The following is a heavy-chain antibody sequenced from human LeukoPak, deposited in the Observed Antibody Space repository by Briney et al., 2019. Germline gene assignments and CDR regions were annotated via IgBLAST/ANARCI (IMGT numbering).Heavy chain of an antibody. CDR2: ISSSSSYI. J-gene: IGHJ3*02. Sequence: PGGSLRLSCAASGFTFSSYSMNWVRQAPGKGLEWVSSISSSSSYIYYADSVKGRFTISRDNAKNSLYLEMNSLRAEDTAVYYCAREKKTEWTTGAFDMWGQGTMVIVSS. V-gene: IGHV3-21*04. D-gene: IGHD3-3*01. CDR1: GFTFSSYS. CDR3: AREKKTEWTTGAFDM.